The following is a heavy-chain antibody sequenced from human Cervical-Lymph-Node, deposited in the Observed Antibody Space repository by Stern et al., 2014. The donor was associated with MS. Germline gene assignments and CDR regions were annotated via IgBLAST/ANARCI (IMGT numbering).Heavy chain of an antibody. CDR3: ASSVGELTPESV. D-gene: IGHD3-10*01. Sequence: QMQLVQSEAEVKKPGSSVRVSCKASGGTFSSFAISWVRQAPGHGLELMGGIIPMFGAPNYAQKFQGRVTITADASTSTAYMDLNSLRSDDTAVYFCASSVGELTPESVWGQGTTVTV. CDR2: IIPMFGAP. J-gene: IGHJ6*02. V-gene: IGHV1-69*01. CDR1: GGTFSSFA.